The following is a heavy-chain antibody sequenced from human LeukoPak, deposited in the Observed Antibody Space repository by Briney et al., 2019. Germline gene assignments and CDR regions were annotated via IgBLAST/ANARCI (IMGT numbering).Heavy chain of an antibody. Sequence: TGGSLRLSCAASGFTFNNYAMHWVRQAPGKGLEWVAVISYDGSNKDYADSVKGRSSISRDNSKNTLYLQMNSLRAEDTAVYYCARVMDSGGYYYFDYWGQGTLVTVSS. J-gene: IGHJ4*02. V-gene: IGHV3-30-3*01. CDR2: ISYDGSNK. CDR1: GFTFNNYA. CDR3: ARVMDSGGYYYFDY. D-gene: IGHD3-22*01.